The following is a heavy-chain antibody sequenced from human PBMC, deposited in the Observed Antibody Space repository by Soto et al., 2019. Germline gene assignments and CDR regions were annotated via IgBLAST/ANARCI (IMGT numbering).Heavy chain of an antibody. Sequence: QITLNESGPTVVKPTETLTLTCTFSGFSLTTSGVGVGWVRQSPGKAPEWLAFIYWYDDKRYSTSLKSRLNITKDTSKNEVVLTMANVDPADTATYYCAYRVLRAVFGLVTPTAIYFDFGGQGTPFVVSS. CDR1: GFSLTTSGVG. CDR2: IYWYDDK. J-gene: IGHJ4*02. CDR3: AYRVLRAVFGLVTPTAIYFDF. D-gene: IGHD3-3*01. V-gene: IGHV2-5*01.